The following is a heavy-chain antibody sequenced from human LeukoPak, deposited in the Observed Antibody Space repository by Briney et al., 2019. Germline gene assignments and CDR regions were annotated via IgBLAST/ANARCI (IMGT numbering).Heavy chain of an antibody. CDR1: GYTFTSYG. CDR2: ISAYNGNT. J-gene: IGHJ6*03. D-gene: IGHD1-26*01. CDR3: ARDTGRGSYYETYYSYYYMDV. V-gene: IGHV1-18*01. Sequence: GASVKVSCKASGYTFTSYGISWVRQAPGQGLEWMGWISAYNGNTNYAQKLQGRVTMTTDTSTSTAYMELRSLRSDDTAVYYCARDTGRGSYYETYYSYYYMDVWGKGTTVTVSS.